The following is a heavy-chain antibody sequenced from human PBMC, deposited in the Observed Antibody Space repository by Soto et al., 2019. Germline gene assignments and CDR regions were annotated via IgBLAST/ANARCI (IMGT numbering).Heavy chain of an antibody. CDR1: GFVCKSYD. CDR2: VSYDGSNK. Sequence: GGSLRLSCVASGFVCKSYDMHWVRQAPGKGLEWVATVSYDGSNKYFADSVKGRFTISRDNSKNTMTLHMNSLRPDDTGLYYCARDRRGYSTSAWGQGTLVTVSS. J-gene: IGHJ5*02. D-gene: IGHD5-18*01. CDR3: ARDRRGYSTSA. V-gene: IGHV3-30-3*01.